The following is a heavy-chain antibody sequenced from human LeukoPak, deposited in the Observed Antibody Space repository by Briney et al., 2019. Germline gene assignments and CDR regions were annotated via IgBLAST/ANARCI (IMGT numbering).Heavy chain of an antibody. CDR3: AKDLGGKPYYYYGMDV. V-gene: IGHV3-23*01. CDR1: GFTCSSYA. CDR2: ISGGGGST. J-gene: IGHJ6*02. Sequence: GGSLRLSCAASGFTCSSYAMSWVRQAPGKGLEWVSAISGGGGSTYYADSVKGRFTISRDNSKNTLYLQMNSLRAEDTAVYYCAKDLGGKPYYYYGMDVWGQGTTVTVSS.